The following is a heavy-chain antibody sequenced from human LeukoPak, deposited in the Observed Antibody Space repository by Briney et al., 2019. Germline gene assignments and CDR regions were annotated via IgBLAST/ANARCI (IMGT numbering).Heavy chain of an antibody. Sequence: SETLSLTCTVSVGSITSSMYYWGWIRQPPGKGLEWSGSIYYVVSPYYNTSLKRPVTIYVDTSKNQFYLKLSSVTAADTAVYYCERHGSTTMVRDYFDYWGQGTLVTVSS. CDR2: IYYVVSP. V-gene: IGHV4-39*01. CDR3: ERHGSTTMVRDYFDY. CDR1: VGSITSSMYY. J-gene: IGHJ4*02. D-gene: IGHD3-10*01.